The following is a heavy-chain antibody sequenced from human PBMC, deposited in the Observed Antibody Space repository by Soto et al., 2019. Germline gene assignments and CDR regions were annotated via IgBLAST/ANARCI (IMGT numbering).Heavy chain of an antibody. CDR1: GFTFSSYG. J-gene: IGHJ4*02. V-gene: IGHV3-33*01. D-gene: IGHD6-13*01. CDR3: ARATKVAAGTFDY. Sequence: PGGSLRLSCAASGFTFSSYGMHWVRQAPGKGLEWVAVIWYDGSNKYYADSVKGRFTISRDNSKDTLSLQMNSLRAEDTALYYCARATKVAAGTFDYWGQGTLVTAPQ. CDR2: IWYDGSNK.